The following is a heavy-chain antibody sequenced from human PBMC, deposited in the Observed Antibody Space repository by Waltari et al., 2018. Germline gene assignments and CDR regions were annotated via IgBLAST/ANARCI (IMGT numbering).Heavy chain of an antibody. CDR2: IYYSGST. Sequence: QLQLQESGPGLVKPSETLSLTCTVSGGSISSSSYYWGWIRQPPGKGLAWIGSIYYSGSTYYNPSLKSRVTISVDKSKHQFSLKLSSVTAADTAVYYCASRDIVVVPAANDAFDIWGQGTMVTVSS. CDR3: ASRDIVVVPAANDAFDI. J-gene: IGHJ3*02. V-gene: IGHV4-39*01. D-gene: IGHD2-2*01. CDR1: GGSISSSSYY.